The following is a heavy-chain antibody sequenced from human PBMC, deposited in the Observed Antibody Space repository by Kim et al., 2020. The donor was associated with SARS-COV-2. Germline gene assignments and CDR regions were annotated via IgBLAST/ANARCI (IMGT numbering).Heavy chain of an antibody. J-gene: IGHJ5*02. CDR2: ISAYNGNT. D-gene: IGHD3-10*01. CDR1: GYTFTSYG. Sequence: ASVKVSCKASGYTFTSYGISWVRQAPGQGLEWMGWISAYNGNTNYAQKLQGRVTMTTDTSTSTAYMELRSLRSDDTAVYYCARVQLFSPGAYGSGSYTWFDPWGQGTLVTVSS. V-gene: IGHV1-18*01. CDR3: ARVQLFSPGAYGSGSYTWFDP.